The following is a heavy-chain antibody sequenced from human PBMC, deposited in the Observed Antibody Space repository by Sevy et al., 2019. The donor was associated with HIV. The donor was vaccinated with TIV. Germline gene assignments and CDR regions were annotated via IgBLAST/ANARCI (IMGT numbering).Heavy chain of an antibody. CDR1: GFTFSTYP. CDR3: ARGPVGWAFDI. D-gene: IGHD1-26*01. CDR2: LSYDGDNK. Sequence: GESLKISCAASGFTFSTYPMHWVRQAPGKGLESVAVLSYDGDNKYYADSVKGRFTISRDNSKNTLYLQMNSLRTEDTAVYYCARGPVGWAFDIWGQGTMVTVSS. J-gene: IGHJ3*02. V-gene: IGHV3-30*04.